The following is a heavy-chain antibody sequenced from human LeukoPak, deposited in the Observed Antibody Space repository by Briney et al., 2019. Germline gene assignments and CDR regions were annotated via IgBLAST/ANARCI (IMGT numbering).Heavy chain of an antibody. CDR3: ARARYSGSSTPYYFDY. D-gene: IGHD1-26*01. V-gene: IGHV4-38-2*02. CDR1: GYSISSGYY. J-gene: IGHJ4*02. CDR2: IYHSGST. Sequence: SETLSLTCTVSGYSISSGYYWGWIRQPPGKGLEWIGSIYHSGSTYYNPSLKSRVTISVDTSKNQFSLKLSSVTAADTAVYYCARARYSGSSTPYYFDYWGQGTLVTVSS.